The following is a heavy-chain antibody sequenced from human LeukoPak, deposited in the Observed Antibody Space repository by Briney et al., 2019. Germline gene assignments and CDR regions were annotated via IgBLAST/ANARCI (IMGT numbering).Heavy chain of an antibody. Sequence: GGSLRLSCAASGFTFSSYWMHWVRQAPGKGLVWVSRINSDGSSTSYADSVKGRFTISRDNAKNTLYLQMNSLRAEDTAVYYCARESIVVVPAAGVEGYYYYYGMDVWGQGTTVTVSS. CDR1: GFTFSSYW. D-gene: IGHD2-2*01. CDR3: ARESIVVVPAAGVEGYYYYYGMDV. V-gene: IGHV3-74*01. CDR2: INSDGSST. J-gene: IGHJ6*02.